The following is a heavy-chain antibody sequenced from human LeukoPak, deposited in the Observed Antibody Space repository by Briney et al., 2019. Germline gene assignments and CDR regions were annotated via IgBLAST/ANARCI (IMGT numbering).Heavy chain of an antibody. V-gene: IGHV3-66*01. CDR1: GFTVSSNY. J-gene: IGHJ3*02. Sequence: PGGSLRLSCAASGFTVSSNYMSWVRQAPGKGLEWVSVIYSGGSTYYADSVKGRFTISRDNSKNTLYLQMNSLRAEDTAVYYCARDDPGDYGGLWAFDIWAKGQWSPSLQ. D-gene: IGHD4-23*01. CDR3: ARDDPGDYGGLWAFDI. CDR2: IYSGGST.